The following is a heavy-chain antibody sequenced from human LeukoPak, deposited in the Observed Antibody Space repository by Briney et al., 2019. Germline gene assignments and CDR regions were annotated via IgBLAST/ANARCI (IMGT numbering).Heavy chain of an antibody. V-gene: IGHV4-39*01. J-gene: IGHJ4*02. CDR1: GFTFSSYG. Sequence: GSLRLSCAASGFTFSSYGMHWVRQSPGKGLEWIGSIYYSGSTYYNPSIKSRVTISVDTSENQFSLKLNSVTAADTAVYYCASTEDYYNRNDYWGQGTLVTVSS. D-gene: IGHD3-22*01. CDR2: IYYSGST. CDR3: ASTEDYYNRNDY.